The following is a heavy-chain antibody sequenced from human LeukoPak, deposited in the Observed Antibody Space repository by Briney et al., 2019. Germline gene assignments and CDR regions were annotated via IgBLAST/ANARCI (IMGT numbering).Heavy chain of an antibody. J-gene: IGHJ3*02. Sequence: PSETVSLTCTVSGGSISSYHWSWIRQPPGKGLEWIGYIYYSGSTNYNPSLKSRVTILVDMSKNQFSLKLSSVTAADTAVYYCARDFADSSGYYYAFDIWGQGTMVTVSS. V-gene: IGHV4-59*01. D-gene: IGHD3-22*01. CDR1: GGSISSYH. CDR2: IYYSGST. CDR3: ARDFADSSGYYYAFDI.